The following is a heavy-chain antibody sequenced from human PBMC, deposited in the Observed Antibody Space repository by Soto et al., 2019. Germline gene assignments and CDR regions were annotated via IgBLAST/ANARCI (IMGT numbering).Heavy chain of an antibody. CDR1: GGSFSGYY. J-gene: IGHJ6*02. D-gene: IGHD2-2*01. CDR2: INHSGST. CDR3: ARVVVVAAASLGYYYYYGMDV. V-gene: IGHV4-34*01. Sequence: SETLSLTCAVYGGSFSGYYWSWIRQPPGKGLEWSGEINHSGSTNYLPSLKSRVTISVDTSKSQYSLRLSSVTAADTAVYYCARVVVVAAASLGYYYYYGMDVWGQGTTVTVSS.